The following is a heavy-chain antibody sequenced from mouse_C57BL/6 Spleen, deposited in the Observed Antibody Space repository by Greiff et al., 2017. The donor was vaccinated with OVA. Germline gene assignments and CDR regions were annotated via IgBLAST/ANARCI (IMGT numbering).Heavy chain of an antibody. Sequence: QVQLQQPGAELVKPGASVKLSCKASGYTFTSYWMHWVKQRPGQGLEWIGMIHPTSGSTNYNEKFKSKATLTVDTSSSTAYMQLSSLTSEDSADYYCARAWYDATWFAYWGKGTLVTVSA. CDR1: GYTFTSYW. D-gene: IGHD2-14*01. V-gene: IGHV1-64*01. CDR3: ARAWYDATWFAY. J-gene: IGHJ3*01. CDR2: IHPTSGST.